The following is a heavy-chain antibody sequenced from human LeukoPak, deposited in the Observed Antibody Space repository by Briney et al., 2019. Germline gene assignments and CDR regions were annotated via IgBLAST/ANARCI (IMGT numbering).Heavy chain of an antibody. Sequence: GRSLRLSCAASGFTFSSYAMHWVRQAPGKGLEWVAVISYDGSNKYYADSVKGRFTISRDNSKNTLYLQMNSLRAEDTAVYYCARADIVVVPAVVYYYYGMDVWGQGTTVTVSS. CDR2: ISYDGSNK. CDR3: ARADIVVVPAVVYYYYGMDV. V-gene: IGHV3-30-3*01. J-gene: IGHJ6*02. D-gene: IGHD2-2*01. CDR1: GFTFSSYA.